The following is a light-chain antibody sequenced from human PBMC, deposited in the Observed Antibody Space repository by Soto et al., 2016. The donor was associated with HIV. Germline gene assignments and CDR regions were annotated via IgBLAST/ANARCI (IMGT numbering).Light chain of an antibody. J-gene: IGLJ2*01. Sequence: SYDLTQPPSVSVSPGQTATITCSGDKLGDKYACWYQHKPGQSPILVIYEDARRTSGIPERFSGSNSGNTATLTISGTQAMDEADYYCQAWDSTTEGVVFGGGTKLTVL. CDR3: QAWDSTTEGVV. CDR1: KLGDKY. V-gene: IGLV3-1*01. CDR2: EDA.